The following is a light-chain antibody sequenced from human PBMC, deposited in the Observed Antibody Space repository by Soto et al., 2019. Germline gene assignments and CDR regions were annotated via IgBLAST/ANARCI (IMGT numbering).Light chain of an antibody. J-gene: IGKJ1*01. Sequence: DIHLTQSPSSLSASVGDSVTITCRSSQTINNYLNWYQHRPGKAPNLLIYAASSLQTGFPTRFSGAVAGTLFTLFISNLLLEVCVSYYCQQSYGSPGTFGRGTNVEI. CDR2: AAS. CDR1: QTINNY. V-gene: IGKV1-39*01. CDR3: QQSYGSPGT.